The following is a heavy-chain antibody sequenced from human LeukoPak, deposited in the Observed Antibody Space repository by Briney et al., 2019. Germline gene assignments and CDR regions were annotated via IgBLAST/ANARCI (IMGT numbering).Heavy chain of an antibody. V-gene: IGHV1-3*01. D-gene: IGHD3-9*01. CDR3: ARDSDSRMVLTYYGMDV. CDR2: INPGNGKT. Sequence: ASVKVSCKASGYTFTSYSLHWVRQAPGQRLEWMGWINPGNGKTKYPQTFQGRVTISRDTSASTAYMEMSSLRSEDTAVFYCARDSDSRMVLTYYGMDVWGQGTAVTVSS. J-gene: IGHJ6*02. CDR1: GYTFTSYS.